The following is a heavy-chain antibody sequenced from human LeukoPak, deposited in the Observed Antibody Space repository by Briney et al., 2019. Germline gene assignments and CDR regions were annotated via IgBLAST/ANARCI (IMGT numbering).Heavy chain of an antibody. CDR2: INHSGST. J-gene: IGHJ3*02. D-gene: IGHD3-22*01. CDR3: ARGRDITMIVVALDI. Sequence: PSETLSLTCAVYGGSFSGYYWSWIRQPPGKGLEWIGEINHSGSTNYNPSLKSRVTISVDTSKNQFSLKLSSVTAADTAVYYCARGRDITMIVVALDIWGQGTMVTVSS. V-gene: IGHV4-34*01. CDR1: GGSFSGYY.